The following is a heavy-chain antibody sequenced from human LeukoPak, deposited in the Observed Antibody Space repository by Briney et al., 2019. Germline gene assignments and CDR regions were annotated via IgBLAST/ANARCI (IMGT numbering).Heavy chain of an antibody. V-gene: IGHV1-2*02. CDR2: INPNSGGT. D-gene: IGHD6-19*01. CDR3: ARDRRRAVAALTKNWFDP. J-gene: IGHJ5*02. CDR1: GYTFTGYY. Sequence: GASVKVSCKASGYTFTGYYMHWVRQAPGQGLEWMGWINPNSGGTNYAQKFQGRVTMTRDTSISTAYMELSRLRSDDTAVYYCARDRRRAVAALTKNWFDPWGQGTLVTVSS.